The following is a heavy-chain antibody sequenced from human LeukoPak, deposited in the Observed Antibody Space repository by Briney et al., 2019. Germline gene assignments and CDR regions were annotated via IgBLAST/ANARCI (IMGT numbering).Heavy chain of an antibody. V-gene: IGHV3-74*01. CDR2: INGLGTAT. Sequence: PWGAPRLPRAGSGWVHWVRPAPGEGLVWVSGINGLGTATYYADSVKGRFTISRDNAKNTVSLQMNSLSAEDTAVYYCASVLDSWGQGFLVIVSS. CDR3: ASVLDS. J-gene: IGHJ4*02. CDR1: GW.